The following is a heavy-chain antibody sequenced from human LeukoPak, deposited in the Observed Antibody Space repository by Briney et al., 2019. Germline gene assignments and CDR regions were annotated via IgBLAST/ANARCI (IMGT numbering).Heavy chain of an antibody. D-gene: IGHD1-26*01. J-gene: IGHJ4*02. CDR3: ARNLKSGTYDY. V-gene: IGHV3-23*01. CDR1: GFTFSTSA. CDR2: FGIRGDT. Sequence: GGSLRLSCAASGFTFSTSALSWVRQAPGKGLEWVSSFGIRGDTYYADSVKGRFTVSRDNSKNTLYLQMNSLRAEDTAIYHCARNLKSGTYDYWGQGTLVTVSS.